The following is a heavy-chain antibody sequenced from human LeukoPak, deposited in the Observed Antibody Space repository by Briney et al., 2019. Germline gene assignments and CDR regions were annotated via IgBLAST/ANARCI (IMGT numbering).Heavy chain of an antibody. CDR1: GFSFNNFG. CDR3: AKDKDTPATAQPQRGYFES. Sequence: GGSLRLSCSASGFSFNNFGMHWVRQAPGKGLEWVAVVSNDGTDTHYADSVKGRFTISRDNSKNTLDLQMNSLRVEDTAVYFCAKDKDTPATAQPQRGYFESWGQGTLVTVSS. J-gene: IGHJ4*02. CDR2: VSNDGTDT. D-gene: IGHD2-15*01. V-gene: IGHV3-30*18.